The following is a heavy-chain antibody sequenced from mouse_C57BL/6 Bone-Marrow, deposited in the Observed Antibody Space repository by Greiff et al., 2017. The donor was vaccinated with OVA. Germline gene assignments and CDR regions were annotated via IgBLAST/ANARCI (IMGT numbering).Heavy chain of an antibody. CDR1: GFTFSDYY. D-gene: IGHD1-3*01. V-gene: IGHV5-12*01. Sequence: EVKLVESGGGLVQPGGSLKLSCAASGFTFSDYYMYWVRQTPEKRLEWVAYISTGGGSTYYPDNVKGRFTISRDNAKNTLYLQMSRRKSEDTARYYCARGGKKSSSPYYFDYWGQGTTLTVSS. CDR3: ARGGKKSSSPYYFDY. CDR2: ISTGGGST. J-gene: IGHJ2*01.